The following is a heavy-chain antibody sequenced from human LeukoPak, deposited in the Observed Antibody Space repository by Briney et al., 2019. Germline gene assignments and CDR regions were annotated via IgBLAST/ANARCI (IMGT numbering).Heavy chain of an antibody. CDR2: INPSGGST. CDR1: GYTFTSYY. Sequence: ASVKVSCKASGYTFTSYYMHWVRQAPGQGLEWMGIINPSGGSTSYAQKFQSRVTMTRDMSTSTVYMELSSLRSEDTAVYYCARGVVVPAARFDPWGQGTLVTVSS. CDR3: ARGVVVPAARFDP. V-gene: IGHV1-46*01. D-gene: IGHD2-2*01. J-gene: IGHJ5*02.